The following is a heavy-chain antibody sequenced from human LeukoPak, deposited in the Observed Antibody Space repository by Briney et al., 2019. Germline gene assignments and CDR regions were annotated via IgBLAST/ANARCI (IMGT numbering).Heavy chain of an antibody. CDR1: GGSISSYY. J-gene: IGHJ4*02. CDR2: IYYSGST. CDR3: ARRGGVVVVVPGFDY. D-gene: IGHD2-2*01. V-gene: IGHV4-59*08. Sequence: SETLSLTCTVSGGSISSYYWSWIRQPPGKGLEWIGYIYYSGSTNYNPSLKSRVTISVDTSKNQFSLKLSSVTAADTAVYYCARRGGVVVVVPGFDYWGQGTLVTVSS.